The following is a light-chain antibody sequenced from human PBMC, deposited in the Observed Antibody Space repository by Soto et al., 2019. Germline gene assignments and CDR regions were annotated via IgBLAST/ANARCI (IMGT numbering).Light chain of an antibody. CDR2: GAS. V-gene: IGKV3-20*01. CDR1: ESVSSN. CDR3: QHFGGTTFT. J-gene: IGKJ1*01. Sequence: EMVLTQSAGTLSLSPGERATLSCRASESVSSNLSWYQQKPGQAPRLLIYGASTRATGIPARFSGSGSGTEFTLTISRLEPGDFAVYYCQHFGGTTFTFGQGTKVDIK.